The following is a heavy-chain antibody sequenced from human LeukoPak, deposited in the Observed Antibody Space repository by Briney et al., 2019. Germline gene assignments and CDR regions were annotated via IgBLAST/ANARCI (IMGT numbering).Heavy chain of an antibody. CDR3: ARGGATTVFDY. CDR1: GFTFCSYG. J-gene: IGHJ4*02. V-gene: IGHV3-64*01. CDR2: ITSNGDKT. D-gene: IGHD1-26*01. Sequence: PGGSLRLSCAASGFTFCSYGMHWVRQAPGKGLEYVSAITSNGDKTYYGNSVKGRFTISRDNSKNTLYLQMGSLRIEDMAVYYCARGGATTVFDYWGQGTLVTVSS.